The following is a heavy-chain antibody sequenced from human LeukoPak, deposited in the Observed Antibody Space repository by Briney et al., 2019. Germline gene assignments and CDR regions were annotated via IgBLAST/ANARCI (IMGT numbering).Heavy chain of an antibody. CDR3: ARGISRRVVTAFDY. D-gene: IGHD4-23*01. V-gene: IGHV3-33*01. CDR1: GFTFSSYG. J-gene: IGHJ4*02. Sequence: GRSLRLSCAASGFTFSSYGMHWVRQAPGKGLEWVAVIWYDGSNKYYADSVKGRFTISRDNSKNTLYLQMNSLRAEDTAVYYCARGISRRVVTAFDYWGQGTLVTVSS. CDR2: IWYDGSNK.